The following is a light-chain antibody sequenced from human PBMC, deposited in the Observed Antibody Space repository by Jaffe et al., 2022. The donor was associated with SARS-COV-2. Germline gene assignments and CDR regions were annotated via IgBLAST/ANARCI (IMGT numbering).Light chain of an antibody. CDR2: DTD. J-gene: IGLJ2*01. Sequence: QSVLTQPPSVSAAPGQRVTISCSGSSSNIGRNYVSWYQQLPGTAPKLLIYDTDKRPSGIPGRFSGSKSGTSATLGITGLQTGDEADYYCATWDTDLSFLLFGGGTKLTVL. CDR1: SSNIGRNY. V-gene: IGLV1-51*01. CDR3: ATWDTDLSFLL.